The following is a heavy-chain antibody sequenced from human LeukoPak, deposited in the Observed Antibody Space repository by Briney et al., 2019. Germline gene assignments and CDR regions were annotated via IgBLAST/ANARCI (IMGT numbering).Heavy chain of an antibody. D-gene: IGHD3-16*01. V-gene: IGHV3-30-3*01. J-gene: IGHJ6*02. CDR2: ISYDGSNK. Sequence: PGGSLRLSCAASGFTFSSYAMHWVRQAPGKGLEWVAVISYDGSNKYYADSVKGRFTISRDNSKNTLYLQMNSLRAEDTAVYYCAREKVYYDYVWGSYTYYGMDVWGQGTTVTVSS. CDR3: AREKVYYDYVWGSYTYYGMDV. CDR1: GFTFSSYA.